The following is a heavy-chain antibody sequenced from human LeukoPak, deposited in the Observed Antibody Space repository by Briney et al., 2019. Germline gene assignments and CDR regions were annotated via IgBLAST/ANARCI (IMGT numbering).Heavy chain of an antibody. Sequence: SETLSLTCTVSGGSISSSSYYWGWIRQPPGKGLEWIGSIYYSGSTYYNPSLESRVTISVDTSKNQFSLKLSSVTAADTAVYYCANTPLAAAGSPSAPFGPWGQGTLVTVSS. CDR1: GGSISSSSYY. D-gene: IGHD6-13*01. CDR2: IYYSGST. CDR3: ANTPLAAAGSPSAPFGP. J-gene: IGHJ5*02. V-gene: IGHV4-39*01.